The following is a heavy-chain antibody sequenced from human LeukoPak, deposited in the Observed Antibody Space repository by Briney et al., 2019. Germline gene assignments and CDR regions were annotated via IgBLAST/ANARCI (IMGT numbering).Heavy chain of an antibody. CDR3: AGAMVRGVTNFDY. CDR1: GFTFSSYS. V-gene: IGHV3-33*08. CDR2: IWYDGSNK. D-gene: IGHD3-10*01. Sequence: GGSLRLSCAASGFTFSSYSMNWVRQAPGKGLEWVAVIWYDGSNKYYADSVKGRFTISRDNSKNTLYLQMNSLRAADTAVYYCAGAMVRGVTNFDYWGQGTLVTVSS. J-gene: IGHJ4*02.